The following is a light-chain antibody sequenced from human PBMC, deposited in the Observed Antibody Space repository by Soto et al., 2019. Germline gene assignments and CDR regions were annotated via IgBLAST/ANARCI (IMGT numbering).Light chain of an antibody. CDR1: SSDVGGYNY. V-gene: IGLV2-14*03. J-gene: IGLJ2*01. CDR2: DVS. Sequence: QSALTQPASVSGSPGQSITISCTGTSSDVGGYNYVSWYQHNPDKAPKLMIYDVSNRTSGVSNRFSGSKSGNTASLTISGLQAEDEADYYCSPYTSSSTVVFGGGTKLTLL. CDR3: SPYTSSSTVV.